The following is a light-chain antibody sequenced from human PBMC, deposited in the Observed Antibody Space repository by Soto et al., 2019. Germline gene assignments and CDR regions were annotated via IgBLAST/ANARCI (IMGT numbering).Light chain of an antibody. V-gene: IGLV2-14*01. J-gene: IGLJ1*01. CDR1: SSDVGSYIF. CDR2: EVS. CDR3: SSYTTSSNYV. Sequence: QSVLTQPASVSGSPGQSITISCTGTSSDVGSYIFVSWYQQLPGKAPKLMIYEVSNRPSGVSNRFSGSKSGNTASLTISGLQAEDEADYYCSSYTTSSNYVFGSGTKVTVL.